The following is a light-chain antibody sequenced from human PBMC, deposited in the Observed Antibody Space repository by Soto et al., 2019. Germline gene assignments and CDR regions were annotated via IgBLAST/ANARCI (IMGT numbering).Light chain of an antibody. J-gene: IGLJ2*01. V-gene: IGLV1-47*01. CDR3: SAWDDSLSAML. Sequence: QSVLTQPHSASGTPGQGVTISCSGDSSNIASNHVYWYQHVPGTAPKLLIYRSNQRPSGVHDRFSGSKSGTSASLASSGLRSADEAHYYCSAWDDSLSAMLFGGGTKVTVL. CDR1: SSNIASNH. CDR2: RSN.